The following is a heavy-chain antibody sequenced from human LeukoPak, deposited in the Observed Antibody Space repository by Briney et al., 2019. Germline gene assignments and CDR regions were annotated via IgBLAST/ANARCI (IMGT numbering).Heavy chain of an antibody. CDR1: GYTFTSYY. CDR3: AREHSRGGFDY. CDR2: INPSGGST. Sequence: ASVKVSCKASGYTFTSYYMHWVRQAPGQGLEWMGIINPSGGSTSYAQKFQGRVTMTRDMSTSTVYMELSSLRSEDTAVYYCAREHSRGGFDYWGQGTPVTVSS. D-gene: IGHD3-10*01. J-gene: IGHJ4*02. V-gene: IGHV1-46*01.